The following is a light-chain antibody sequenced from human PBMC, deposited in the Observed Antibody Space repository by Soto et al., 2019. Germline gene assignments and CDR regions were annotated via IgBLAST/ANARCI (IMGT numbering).Light chain of an antibody. CDR1: QSVSSN. Sequence: EIVMTQSPATLSVSPGERATLSCRASQSVSSNLAWYQQKPGQAPRLLIYGASTRATGIPARFSGSGSGTEFTLTISSLQSEDFAVYYCQQYNNWLTFGGGTKGDI. V-gene: IGKV3-15*01. CDR3: QQYNNWLT. J-gene: IGKJ4*01. CDR2: GAS.